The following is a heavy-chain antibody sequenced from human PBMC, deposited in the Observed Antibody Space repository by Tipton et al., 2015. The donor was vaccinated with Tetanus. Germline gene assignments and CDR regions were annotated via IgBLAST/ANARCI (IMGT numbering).Heavy chain of an antibody. Sequence: QLVQSGAEVKKPGASVKVSCKASGFPFSSYTIHWLRRAPGQGLEWLGWINGANVHTKYSPRLQGRVTFTTDTSADVAYMELSSLRSEDTAVYFCAKDTYYDSSGIRGFDSWGQGIPVIVS. CDR1: GFPFSSYT. CDR3: AKDTYYDSSGIRGFDS. CDR2: INGANVHT. V-gene: IGHV1-3*01. J-gene: IGHJ4*02. D-gene: IGHD3-22*01.